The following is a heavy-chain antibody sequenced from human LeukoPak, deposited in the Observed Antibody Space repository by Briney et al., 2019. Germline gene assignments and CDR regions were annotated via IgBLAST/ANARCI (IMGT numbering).Heavy chain of an antibody. CDR3: AANSGYGLVFDC. J-gene: IGHJ4*02. Sequence: SETLSLTCTVSGGSISSYYWSWIRQPPGKGLEWIGYIYYSGSTNYNPSLKSRVTISVDTSKNQFSLQLNSVTPEDTAVYYCAANSGYGLVFDCWGQGTLVTVSS. D-gene: IGHD5-12*01. CDR1: GGSISSYY. V-gene: IGHV4-59*12. CDR2: IYYSGST.